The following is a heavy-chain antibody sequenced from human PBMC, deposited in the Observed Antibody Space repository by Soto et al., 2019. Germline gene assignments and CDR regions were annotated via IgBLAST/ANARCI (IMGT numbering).Heavy chain of an antibody. CDR2: ISGSGGST. Sequence: HPGGSLRLSCAASGFTFSSYAMSWVRQAPGKGLEWVSAISGSGGSTYYADSVKGRFTISRDNSKNTLYLQMNSLRAEDTAVYYCAKGYDILTGYPYYFDYWGQGTLVTVSS. V-gene: IGHV3-23*01. D-gene: IGHD3-9*01. CDR1: GFTFSSYA. CDR3: AKGYDILTGYPYYFDY. J-gene: IGHJ4*02.